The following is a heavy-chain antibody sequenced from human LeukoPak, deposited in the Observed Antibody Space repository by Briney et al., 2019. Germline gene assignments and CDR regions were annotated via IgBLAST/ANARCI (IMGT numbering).Heavy chain of an antibody. CDR2: LSGSDRTT. CDR1: GFTFSSYA. CDR3: ANDGLWFGDPGLDY. Sequence: GVSLRLSCATSGFTFSSYAMSWLRQGPGKGLEWVSSLSGSDRTTYYADSVKGRFTISRDNSKNTLYLQMNSLRAEDTAVYYCANDGLWFGDPGLDYWGQGTLVTVSS. V-gene: IGHV3-23*01. J-gene: IGHJ4*02. D-gene: IGHD3-10*01.